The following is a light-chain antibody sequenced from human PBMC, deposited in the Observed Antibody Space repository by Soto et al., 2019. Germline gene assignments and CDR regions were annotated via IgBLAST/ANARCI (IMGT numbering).Light chain of an antibody. CDR2: DAS. CDR1: QSVSSY. CDR3: QHRTNSFT. J-gene: IGKJ2*01. Sequence: EIVLTQSPATLSLSPGERATLSCSASQSVSSYLAWYQQRPGQAPRLLIYDASNRATGIPARFSGSGSGTDFTLTISSLEPEDFAVYYCQHRTNSFTFGQGTKLEIK. V-gene: IGKV3-11*01.